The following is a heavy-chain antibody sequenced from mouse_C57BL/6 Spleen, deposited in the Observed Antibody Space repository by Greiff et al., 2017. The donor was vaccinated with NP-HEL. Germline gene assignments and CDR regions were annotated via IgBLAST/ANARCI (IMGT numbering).Heavy chain of an antibody. D-gene: IGHD4-1*02. CDR1: GYSITSGYY. J-gene: IGHJ1*03. Sequence: DVKLQESGPGLVKPSQSLSLTCSVTGYSITSGYYWNWIRQFPGNKLEWMGYISYDGSNNYNPSLKNRISITRDTSKNQFFLKLNSVTTEDTATYYCARIHNWDWYFDVWGTGTTVTVSS. CDR3: ARIHNWDWYFDV. CDR2: ISYDGSN. V-gene: IGHV3-6*01.